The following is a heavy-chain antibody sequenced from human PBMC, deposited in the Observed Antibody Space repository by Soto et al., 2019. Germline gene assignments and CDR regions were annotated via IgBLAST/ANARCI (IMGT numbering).Heavy chain of an antibody. V-gene: IGHV4-39*01. CDR3: AGSPSITIFGVVTSPPGWFDP. D-gene: IGHD3-3*01. J-gene: IGHJ5*02. Sequence: SETLSLTCTVSGGSISSSSYYWGWIRQPPGKGLEWIGSIYYSGSTYYNPSLKSRVTISVDTSKNQFSLKLSSVTAADTAVYYCAGSPSITIFGVVTSPPGWFDPWGQGTLVTVSS. CDR1: GGSISSSSYY. CDR2: IYYSGST.